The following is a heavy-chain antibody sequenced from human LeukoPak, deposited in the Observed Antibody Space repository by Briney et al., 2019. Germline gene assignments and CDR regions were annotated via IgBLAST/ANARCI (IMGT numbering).Heavy chain of an antibody. D-gene: IGHD5-12*01. CDR2: IYTSGST. V-gene: IGHV4-4*09. CDR3: ARLNIKGGPVATSNWFDP. J-gene: IGHJ5*02. Sequence: SETLSLTCTVSGGSISSYYWSWIRQPPGKGLEWIGYIYTSGSTNYNPSLKSRVTISVDTSKNQFSLKLSSVTAADTAVYYCARLNIKGGPVATSNWFDPWGQGTLVTVSS. CDR1: GGSISSYY.